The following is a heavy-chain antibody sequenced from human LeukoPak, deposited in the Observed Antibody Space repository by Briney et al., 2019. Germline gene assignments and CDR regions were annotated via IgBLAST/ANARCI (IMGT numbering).Heavy chain of an antibody. CDR1: GGSISSYY. CDR2: IYYSGST. J-gene: IGHJ4*02. Sequence: SETLSLTCTVSGGSISSYYWSWIRQPPGKGLEWSGYIYYSGSTNYNPSLKSRVTISLDMSKNQFFLKLSSVTAADTAVYYCVRFSYDSSGSNYYFDYWGKGTLVTVSS. CDR3: VRFSYDSSGSNYYFDY. V-gene: IGHV4-59*01. D-gene: IGHD3-22*01.